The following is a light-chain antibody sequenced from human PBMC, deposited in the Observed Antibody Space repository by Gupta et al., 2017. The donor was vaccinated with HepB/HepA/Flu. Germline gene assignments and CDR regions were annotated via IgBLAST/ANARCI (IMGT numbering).Light chain of an antibody. Sequence: QSVLTQPPSASGTPGQRVTISCSGSRSNIGSNTVNWYQQFPGTAPKLLIYSNNQRPPGVPDRFSGSKSGTSASLAISGLQSEDEADYYCAAWDNNLNGPVFGGGTKLTV. CDR1: RSNIGSNT. V-gene: IGLV1-44*01. CDR3: AAWDNNLNGPV. CDR2: SNN. J-gene: IGLJ2*01.